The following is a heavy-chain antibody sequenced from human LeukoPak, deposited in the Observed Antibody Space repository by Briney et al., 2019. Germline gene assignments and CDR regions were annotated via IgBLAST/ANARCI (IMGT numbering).Heavy chain of an antibody. D-gene: IGHD6-6*01. CDR3: ARGRTLAARPDVYYFDY. V-gene: IGHV4-34*01. CDR1: GGSFSGYY. CDR2: INHSGST. J-gene: IGHJ4*02. Sequence: SKTLSLTCAVYGGSFSGYYWSWIRQPPGKGLEWIGEINHSGSTNYNPSLKSRVTISVDTSKNQFSLKLSSVTAADTAVYYCARGRTLAARPDVYYFDYWGQGTLVTVSS.